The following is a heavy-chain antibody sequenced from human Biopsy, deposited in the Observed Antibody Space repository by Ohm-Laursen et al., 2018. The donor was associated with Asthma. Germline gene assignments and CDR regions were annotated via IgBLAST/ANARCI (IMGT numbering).Heavy chain of an antibody. CDR1: GFTFSSYW. CDR2: INSDGSST. D-gene: IGHD6-13*01. CDR3: ARGPAWQQLDN. V-gene: IGHV3-74*01. J-gene: IGHJ4*02. Sequence: SLRLSCTASGFTFSSYWMRWVRQAPGKGLVWVSRINSDGSSTSYADSVKGRFTISRDNAKNTLYLEMNSLRAEDTAVYYCARGPAWQQLDNWGQGTLVTVSS.